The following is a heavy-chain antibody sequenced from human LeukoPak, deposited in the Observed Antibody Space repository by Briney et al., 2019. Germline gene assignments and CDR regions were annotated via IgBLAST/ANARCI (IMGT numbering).Heavy chain of an antibody. CDR2: IYSGGST. V-gene: IGHV3-53*01. CDR3: ARDRLWFGAFYMDV. CDR1: GFTVSSNY. J-gene: IGHJ6*03. D-gene: IGHD3-10*01. Sequence: PGGSLRLSCAASGFTVSSNYMSWVRQAPGKGLEWVSVIYSGGSTYYADSVKGRFTISRDNSKNTLYLQMNSLRAEDTAVYYCARDRLWFGAFYMDVWGKGTTVTISS.